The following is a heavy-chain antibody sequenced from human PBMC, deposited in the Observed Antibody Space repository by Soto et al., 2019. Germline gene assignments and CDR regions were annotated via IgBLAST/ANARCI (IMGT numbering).Heavy chain of an antibody. J-gene: IGHJ4*01. D-gene: IGHD3-10*01. CDR3: GKDLRPYGSGPFEF. CDR1: GFTFRNHA. CDR2: ISASGTGT. Sequence: GGSLRLSCAASGFTFRNHAMTWARQAPGKELEWVSAISASGTGTYYAASVKGRFTIFRDNSRATVYLQMNNLRAEDTATYYCGKDLRPYGSGPFEFWGQGTLVTSPQ. V-gene: IGHV3-23*01.